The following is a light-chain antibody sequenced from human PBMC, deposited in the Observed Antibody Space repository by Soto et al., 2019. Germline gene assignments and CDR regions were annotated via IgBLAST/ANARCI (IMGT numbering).Light chain of an antibody. J-gene: IGKJ2*01. V-gene: IGKV4-1*01. CDR3: QQYYSIPYT. CDR2: WAS. CDR1: QSVLYSPHNNNY. Sequence: DIVMTQSPDSLAVSLGERATINCKSSQSVLYSPHNNNYLAWYQQKPGQPPKLLIYWASTRESGVPDRFRGSGSGTXFXLTISSLQAEDVAVYYCQQYYSIPYTFGQGTKLEIK.